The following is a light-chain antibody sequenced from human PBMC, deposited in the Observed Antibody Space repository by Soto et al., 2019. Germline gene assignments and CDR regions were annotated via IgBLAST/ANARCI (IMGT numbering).Light chain of an antibody. CDR3: LQNHNYPRT. CDR2: GAS. Sequence: AIQMTQSPSSLSASVGDRVTITCRASQDISDDVGWYQQTPGKAPKLLISGASRLQRGVPSRFSGSGSGAAFTLTIASLRPEDSATYYCLQNHNYPRTVGQGTKVDIK. J-gene: IGKJ1*01. V-gene: IGKV1-6*01. CDR1: QDISDD.